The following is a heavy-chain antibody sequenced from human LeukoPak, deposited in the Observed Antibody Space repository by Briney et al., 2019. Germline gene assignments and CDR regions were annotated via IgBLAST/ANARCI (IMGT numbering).Heavy chain of an antibody. J-gene: IGHJ4*02. Sequence: GGSLRLSCAASGFTFSSYSMNWVRQAPGKGLEWVSSISSSSSYIYYADSVKGRFTISRDNAKNSLYLQMNSLRAEDTAVYYCARVGPAAIPPWFDYWGQGTLVTVSS. V-gene: IGHV3-21*01. CDR2: ISSSSSYI. CDR1: GFTFSSYS. D-gene: IGHD2-2*02. CDR3: ARVGPAAIPPWFDY.